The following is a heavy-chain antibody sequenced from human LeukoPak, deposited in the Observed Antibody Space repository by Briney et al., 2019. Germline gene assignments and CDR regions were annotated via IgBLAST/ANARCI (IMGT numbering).Heavy chain of an antibody. CDR1: GFTFSGYA. CDR2: ISGSGGST. Sequence: GGSLRLSCAASGFTFSGYAMTWVRQAPGKGLEWVSAISGSGGSTYYADSVKGRFTIARGKSKNTLCLQMDSLRAEDTAVYYCAKYGVFGDTPRGHFDYWGQGTLVTVSS. D-gene: IGHD3-10*02. V-gene: IGHV3-23*01. J-gene: IGHJ4*02. CDR3: AKYGVFGDTPRGHFDY.